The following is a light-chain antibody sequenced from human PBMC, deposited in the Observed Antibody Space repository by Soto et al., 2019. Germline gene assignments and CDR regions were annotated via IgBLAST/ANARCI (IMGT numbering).Light chain of an antibody. V-gene: IGKV2-30*01. CDR3: MQGTHWPPWT. CDR2: KVS. J-gene: IGKJ1*01. Sequence: DVVMTQSQLSLPVTLGQPASISCRSSQSLVYSDGNTSLNWFQQRPGQSPRRLIYKVSNRDSGVPDRFSGSGSGTDFTLKISRVEAEDVGVYYCMQGTHWPPWTFGQGTKVEIK. CDR1: QSLVYSDGNTS.